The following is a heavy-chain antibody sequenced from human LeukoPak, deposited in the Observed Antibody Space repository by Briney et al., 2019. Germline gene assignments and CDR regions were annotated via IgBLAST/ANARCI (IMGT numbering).Heavy chain of an antibody. Sequence: SETLSLTCTVSGGSISSGDYYWRWIRQPPGKGLEWIGYIYYSGSTYYNPSLKSRVTISVDTSKNQFSLKLSSVTAADTAVYYCARHSESSYYYDSSGYYTSFDYWGQGTLVTVSS. CDR3: ARHSESSYYYDSSGYYTSFDY. J-gene: IGHJ4*02. CDR1: GGSISSGDYY. V-gene: IGHV4-30-4*01. D-gene: IGHD3-22*01. CDR2: IYYSGST.